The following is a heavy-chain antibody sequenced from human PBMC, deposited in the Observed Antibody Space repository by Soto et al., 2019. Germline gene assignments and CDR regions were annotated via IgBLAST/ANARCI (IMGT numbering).Heavy chain of an antibody. CDR3: ANAGWGGDYYYGLDV. CDR1: GFNFNNYA. Sequence: QVQVVESGGGVVRPGRSLRLSCAASGFNFNNYAMHWVRQAPGKGLEWVAVVSFDGTNTYYADSVKGRFTISRDSSNNTVSLQMNGLTSEDTAAYYCANAGWGGDYYYGLDVWGQGTTVTVSS. D-gene: IGHD2-21*01. CDR2: VSFDGTNT. V-gene: IGHV3-30*18. J-gene: IGHJ6*02.